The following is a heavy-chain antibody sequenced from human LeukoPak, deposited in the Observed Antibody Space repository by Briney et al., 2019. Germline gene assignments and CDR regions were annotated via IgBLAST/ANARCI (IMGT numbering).Heavy chain of an antibody. CDR3: ARDEGYSYGFSHLTD. V-gene: IGHV4-61*02. CDR1: GGSISSGSYY. J-gene: IGHJ4*02. CDR2: IYTSGST. D-gene: IGHD5-18*01. Sequence: SETLSLTCTVSGGSISSGSYYWSWIRQPAGKGLEWIGRIYTSGSTNYNPSLKSRVTISVDTSKNQFSLKLSSVTAADTAVYYCARDEGYSYGFSHLTDWGQGTLVTVSS.